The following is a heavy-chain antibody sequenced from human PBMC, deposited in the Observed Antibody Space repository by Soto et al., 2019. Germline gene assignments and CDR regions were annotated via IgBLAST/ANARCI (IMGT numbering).Heavy chain of an antibody. J-gene: IGHJ4*02. V-gene: IGHV3-48*01. D-gene: IGHD6-13*01. CDR2: ISSSSSTI. CDR1: GFTFSSYS. CDR3: ARVLGYSSSWEGPYFDY. Sequence: GGSLRLSCAASGFTFSSYSMNWVRQAPGKGLEWVSYISSSSSTIYYADSVKGRFTISRDNAKNSLYLQMNSLRAEDTAVYYCARVLGYSSSWEGPYFDYWGQGTLVTVSS.